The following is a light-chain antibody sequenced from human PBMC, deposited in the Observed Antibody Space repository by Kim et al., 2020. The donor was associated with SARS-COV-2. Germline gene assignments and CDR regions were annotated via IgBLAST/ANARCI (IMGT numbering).Light chain of an antibody. CDR3: QQTFSIPYS. Sequence: SVSVGDRVTITCRASQSIRSYLNWYQQRPGKAPKALIYTASTLHSGVPSRFSGSGSGTDFTFTISSLQPEDCGTYYCQQTFSIPYSFGQGTKLEI. CDR2: TAS. CDR1: QSIRSY. J-gene: IGKJ2*03. V-gene: IGKV1-39*01.